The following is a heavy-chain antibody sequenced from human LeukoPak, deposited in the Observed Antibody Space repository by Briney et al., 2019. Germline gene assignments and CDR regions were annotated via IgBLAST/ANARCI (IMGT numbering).Heavy chain of an antibody. CDR3: ARGGLAVVVDY. CDR1: GCTFSSYE. CDR2: ISSSGSTI. D-gene: IGHD6-19*01. V-gene: IGHV3-48*03. J-gene: IGHJ4*02. Sequence: PGGSLRLSCAASGCTFSSYEMNWFRQAPGKGLEWVSYISSSGSTIYYADSVKGRFTISRDNAKNSLYLQMNSLRAEDTAVYYCARGGLAVVVDYWGQGTLVTVSS.